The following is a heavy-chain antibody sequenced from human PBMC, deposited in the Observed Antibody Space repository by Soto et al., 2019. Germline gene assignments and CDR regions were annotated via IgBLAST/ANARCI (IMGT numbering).Heavy chain of an antibody. CDR3: ARDSCSSTSCYSVLYYYGMDV. CDR2: ISYDGSNK. CDR1: GFTFISYA. V-gene: IGHV3-30-3*01. D-gene: IGHD2-2*01. J-gene: IGHJ6*02. Sequence: GGSLRLSCAASGFTFISYAMHWVRQAPGKGLEWVAVISYDGSNKYYADSVKGRFTISRDNSKNTLYLQMNSLRAEDTAVYYCARDSCSSTSCYSVLYYYGMDVWGQGTTVTVSS.